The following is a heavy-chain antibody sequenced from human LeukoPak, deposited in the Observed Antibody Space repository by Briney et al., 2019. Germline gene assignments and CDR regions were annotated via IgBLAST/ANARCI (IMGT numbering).Heavy chain of an antibody. Sequence: GGSLRLSCAASGFTFSSYEMNWVRQAPGKGLEWVSYISSSGSTIYYADSVKGRFTISRDNSKNTLYLQMNSLRAEDTAVYYCARRGAATDSFDIWGQGTMVTVSS. V-gene: IGHV3-48*03. CDR3: ARRGAATDSFDI. J-gene: IGHJ3*02. CDR2: ISSSGSTI. D-gene: IGHD1-26*01. CDR1: GFTFSSYE.